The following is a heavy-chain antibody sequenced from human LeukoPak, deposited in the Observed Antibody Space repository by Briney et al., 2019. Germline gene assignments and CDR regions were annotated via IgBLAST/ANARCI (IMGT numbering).Heavy chain of an antibody. Sequence: PGGSLRLSCAASGFTFSSYGMHWVRQAPGKGLEWVAFIRYDGSNKYYADSVKGRFTISRDNSKNTLYLQMNSLRAEDTAVYYCAKTQYQLLFDAFDIWGQGTMVTVSS. CDR2: IRYDGSNK. CDR1: GFTFSSYG. V-gene: IGHV3-30*02. J-gene: IGHJ3*02. D-gene: IGHD2-2*01. CDR3: AKTQYQLLFDAFDI.